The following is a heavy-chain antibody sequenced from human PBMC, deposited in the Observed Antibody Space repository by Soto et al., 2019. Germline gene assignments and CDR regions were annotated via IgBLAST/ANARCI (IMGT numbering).Heavy chain of an antibody. CDR3: ARGLRSYGYFAY. J-gene: IGHJ4*02. D-gene: IGHD5-18*01. Sequence: EVQLVESGGGLVQPGGSLRLSCAASGFTVSSNYMSWVRQAPGKGLEWVSVIYTGGSTYYADSVKGRFTISRDNSKNTLYLQMNSLRVEDTAVYYCARGLRSYGYFAYWGQGTLVTVSS. V-gene: IGHV3-66*01. CDR1: GFTVSSNY. CDR2: IYTGGST.